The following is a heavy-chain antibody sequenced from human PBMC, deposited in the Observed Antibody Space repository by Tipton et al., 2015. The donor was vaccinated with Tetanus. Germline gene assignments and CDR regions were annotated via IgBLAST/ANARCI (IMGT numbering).Heavy chain of an antibody. Sequence: SLRLSCVASGFTFNDYAMNWVRQAPGKGLEWVAIISFDGSDENYADSVRGRFSISRDNSENTVYLQMNRLRPDDTAVYYCARGGEYSPDYWGQGTLVTVSS. J-gene: IGHJ4*02. CDR2: ISFDGSDE. D-gene: IGHD4-11*01. V-gene: IGHV3-30*03. CDR1: GFTFNDYA. CDR3: ARGGEYSPDY.